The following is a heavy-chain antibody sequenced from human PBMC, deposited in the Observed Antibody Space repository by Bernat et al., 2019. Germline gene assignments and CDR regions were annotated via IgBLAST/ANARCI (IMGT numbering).Heavy chain of an antibody. CDR1: GGSISSSSYY. D-gene: IGHD2-15*01. CDR3: ARLETYCSGGSCYNLGAFDI. Sequence: QLQLQESGPGLVKPSETLSLTCTVSGGSISSSSYYWGWIRQPPGKGLEWIGSIYYSGSTYYNPSLKSRVNISVDTSKNQFSLKLSSVTAADTAVYYCARLETYCSGGSCYNLGAFDIWGQGTMVTVSS. V-gene: IGHV4-39*01. J-gene: IGHJ3*02. CDR2: IYYSGST.